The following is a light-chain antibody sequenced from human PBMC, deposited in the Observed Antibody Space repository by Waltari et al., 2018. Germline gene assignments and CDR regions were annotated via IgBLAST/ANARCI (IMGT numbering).Light chain of an antibody. CDR3: QYYGSSLFT. J-gene: IGKJ3*01. CDR2: RAS. CDR1: QSVSTSH. V-gene: IGKV3-20*01. Sequence: EIVLTQSPGTLSLSPGKRATLSCRASQSVSTSHLAWYQQKPGLAPRLLIYRASSRATGIPDRFSGSGSGADFTLTISRLEPEDFAVYYCQYYGSSLFTFGPGTKVDIK.